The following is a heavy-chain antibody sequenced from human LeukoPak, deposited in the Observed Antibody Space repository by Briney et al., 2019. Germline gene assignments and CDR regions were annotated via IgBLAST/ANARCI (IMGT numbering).Heavy chain of an antibody. CDR3: AIRYGSGEKYYYYYYMDV. CDR1: GYTFTIYD. J-gene: IGHJ6*03. D-gene: IGHD3-10*01. CDR2: MSPNSGNT. V-gene: IGHV1-8*01. Sequence: ASVKVSCKASGYTFTIYDINWVRQATGQGLEWMGWMSPNSGNTGYAQKFQGRVTMTRNTSISTAYMELSSLRSEDTAVYYCAIRYGSGEKYYYYYYMDVWGKGTTVTVSS.